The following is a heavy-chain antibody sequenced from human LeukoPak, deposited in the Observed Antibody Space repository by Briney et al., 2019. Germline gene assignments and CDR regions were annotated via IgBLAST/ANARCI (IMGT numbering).Heavy chain of an antibody. V-gene: IGHV3-7*01. CDR1: GFTFSSYW. D-gene: IGHD2-2*02. CDR2: IKQDGSEE. Sequence: GGSLRLSCAASGFTFSSYWMGWVRQAPGKGLEWVANIKQDGSEEYYVDSVKGRFTISRDNAKNSLYLQMNSLRAEDTAVYYCATDIPNWFDPWGQGTLVTVSS. J-gene: IGHJ5*02. CDR3: ATDIPNWFDP.